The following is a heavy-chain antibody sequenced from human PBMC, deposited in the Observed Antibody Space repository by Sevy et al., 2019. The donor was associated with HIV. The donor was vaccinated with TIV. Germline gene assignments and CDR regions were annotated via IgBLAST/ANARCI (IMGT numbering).Heavy chain of an antibody. CDR2: ISSRGAT. J-gene: IGHJ5*02. V-gene: IGHV4-39*01. CDR1: GDSISRYGHF. CDR3: AKIFDH. Sequence: SETLSLTCSVSGDSISRYGHFWGWIRQPPGKGLEGIGDISSRGATNYHPSLRSRVTISVDTSKNQFYLKLTSVTAADTAVYYCAKIFDHWGQGTLVTVSS.